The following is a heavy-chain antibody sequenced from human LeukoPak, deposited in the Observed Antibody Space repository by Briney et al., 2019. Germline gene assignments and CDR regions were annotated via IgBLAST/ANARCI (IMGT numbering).Heavy chain of an antibody. CDR2: IGRGIT. V-gene: IGHV3-48*04. Sequence: GGSLRLSCAASGFNLNSYMLNWVRQAPGKGLEWVSHIGRGITYADSVKGRFTITRDDVKNSVYLQMNSLRAEDTAVYYCAKDFDYWGQGTLVTVSS. CDR3: AKDFDY. J-gene: IGHJ4*02. CDR1: GFNLNSYM.